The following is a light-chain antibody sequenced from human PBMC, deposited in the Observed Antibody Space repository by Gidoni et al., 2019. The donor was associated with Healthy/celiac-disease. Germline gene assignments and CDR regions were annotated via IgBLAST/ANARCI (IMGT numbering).Light chain of an antibody. J-gene: IGKJ1*01. CDR1: QSISSY. CDR2: SAS. CDR3: QQCYSTTWT. V-gene: IGKV1-39*01. Sequence: DIQMTQPPSSLSASVGDRVTIACRASQSISSYLNWYQQKPGQAPKLLIYSASSLQSGVPSRFSGSGSGTYCTLTISSLQPEDFATYYCQQCYSTTWTFGQGTKVEIK.